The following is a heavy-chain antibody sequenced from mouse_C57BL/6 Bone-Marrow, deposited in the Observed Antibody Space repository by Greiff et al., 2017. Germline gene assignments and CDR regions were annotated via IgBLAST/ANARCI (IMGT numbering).Heavy chain of an antibody. D-gene: IGHD3-2*02. CDR1: GFNIKDYY. Sequence: EVQLQESGAELVKPGASVKLSCTASGFNIKDYYMHWVKQRTEQGLEWIGRIDPEDGETKYAPKFQGKATITADTSSNTAYLQLSSLTSEDTAVYYCASLVISGYVGGWFAYWGQGALVTNSA. CDR3: ASLVISGYVGGWFAY. J-gene: IGHJ3*01. V-gene: IGHV14-2*01. CDR2: IDPEDGET.